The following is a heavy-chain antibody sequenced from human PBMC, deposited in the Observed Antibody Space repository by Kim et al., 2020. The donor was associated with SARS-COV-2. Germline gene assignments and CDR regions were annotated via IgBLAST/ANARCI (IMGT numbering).Heavy chain of an antibody. CDR2: IKSKTDGGTT. J-gene: IGHJ5*02. V-gene: IGHV3-15*01. Sequence: GGSLRLSCAASGFTFSNAWMSWVRQAPGKGLEWVGRIKSKTDGGTTDYAAPVKGRFTISRDDSKNTLYLQMNSLKTQDTAVYYCTTDPPTPHSSSWYEGVNWFDPWGQGTLVTVSS. CDR1: GFTFSNAW. D-gene: IGHD6-13*01. CDR3: TTDPPTPHSSSWYEGVNWFDP.